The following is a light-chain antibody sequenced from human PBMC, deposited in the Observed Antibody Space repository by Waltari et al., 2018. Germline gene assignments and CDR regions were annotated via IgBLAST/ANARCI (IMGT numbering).Light chain of an antibody. Sequence: SFQLTQTPSVSVSPVEPASISCSGETWGDKSVSWYQHKPGQSPVLLIYQDNMRPSGIPERFSGSNSGNTATLTISGTQAMDEADYYCQAWHTSTFVLFGGGTKLTVL. J-gene: IGLJ2*01. CDR1: TWGDKS. V-gene: IGLV3-1*01. CDR3: QAWHTSTFVL. CDR2: QDN.